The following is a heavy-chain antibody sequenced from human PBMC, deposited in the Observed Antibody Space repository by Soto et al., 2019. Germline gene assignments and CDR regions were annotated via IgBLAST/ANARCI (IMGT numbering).Heavy chain of an antibody. J-gene: IGHJ6*02. CDR2: IVVGSGNA. V-gene: IGHV1-58*01. Sequence: QMLLVQSGPEVKRPGTSGKVSCKASGFTFTRSAVQWVRQARGQRLEWIGGIVVGSGNAHSAQKLQGRVTITRDMSPSTAYKEVSSLRSEDADIYYCAAVGSIGGYSYGMDVWGQGTTVTVSS. CDR1: GFTFTRSA. CDR3: AAVGSIGGYSYGMDV. D-gene: IGHD3-10*01.